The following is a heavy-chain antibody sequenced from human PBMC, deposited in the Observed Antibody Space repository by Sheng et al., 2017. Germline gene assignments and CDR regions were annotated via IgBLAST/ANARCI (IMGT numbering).Heavy chain of an antibody. CDR2: INQDGSEK. J-gene: IGHJ4*02. V-gene: IGHV3-7*01. CDR3: VKSRGLDN. Sequence: EVQLVESGGGLVQPGGSLRLSCVASGFPFSGNWMGWVRQAPGKGLEWVANINQDGSEKHYMDSVRGRFTISRDNAKKSLYLQMNSLTVEDTAMYYCVKSRGLDNWGQGALVTVSS. CDR1: GFPFSGNW.